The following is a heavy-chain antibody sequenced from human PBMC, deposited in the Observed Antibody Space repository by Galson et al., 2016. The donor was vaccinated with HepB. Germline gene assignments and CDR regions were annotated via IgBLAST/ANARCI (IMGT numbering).Heavy chain of an antibody. Sequence: SLRLSCAASGFTFSTYNMNWVRQAPGKGLEWVSYISSSRSSLYYADSVKGRFTISRDNAKNSLYMQMNSLRDGDSAIYYCARDLTRMVGANGFWVRGTLVSVSS. CDR2: ISSSRSSL. D-gene: IGHD1-26*01. CDR3: ARDLTRMVGANGF. V-gene: IGHV3-48*02. CDR1: GFTFSTYN. J-gene: IGHJ4*02.